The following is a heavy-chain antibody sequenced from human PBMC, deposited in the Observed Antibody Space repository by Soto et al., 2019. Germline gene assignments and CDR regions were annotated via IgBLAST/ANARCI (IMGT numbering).Heavy chain of an antibody. CDR2: ISGGGGST. CDR1: GFTFSSYA. Sequence: EVQLLESGGGLVQPGGSLRLSCAASGFTFSSYAMSWVRQAPGKGLEWVAAISGGGGSTYYADSVKGRFTISRDNSKNTLYLQMNSLRAEDTAVYYCARYYNVNHQLYYFDYWGQGTLVTVSS. J-gene: IGHJ4*02. D-gene: IGHD3-10*01. V-gene: IGHV3-23*01. CDR3: ARYYNVNHQLYYFDY.